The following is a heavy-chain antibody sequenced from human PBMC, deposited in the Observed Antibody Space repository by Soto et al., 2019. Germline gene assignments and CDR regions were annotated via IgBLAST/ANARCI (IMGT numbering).Heavy chain of an antibody. V-gene: IGHV3-53*01. CDR1: GFSVSSNH. Sequence: PGGSLRLSCAASGFSVSSNHVSRVRQAPGKGLEYVSVIYSGGSTYYADSVKGRCTISRDNSRNTVYLQMNSLRAEDTAVYYCARALTKHYYYGVDVWGQGTTVTVSS. D-gene: IGHD2-8*01. CDR2: IYSGGST. J-gene: IGHJ6*02. CDR3: ARALTKHYYYGVDV.